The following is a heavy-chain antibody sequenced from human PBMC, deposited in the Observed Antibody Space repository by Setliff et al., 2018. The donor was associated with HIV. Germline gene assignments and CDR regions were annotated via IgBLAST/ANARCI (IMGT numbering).Heavy chain of an antibody. CDR1: GYSFTSYV. Sequence: ASVKVSCKASGYSFTSYVFTWVRQAPGQGFEWMGWISAHNGHTDYAQKFQDRVTMSTDTSTTTAFMELRSLISDDTAVYYCARGVPADAYAFDIWGQGTLVTGS. V-gene: IGHV1-18*01. D-gene: IGHD2-2*01. J-gene: IGHJ3*02. CDR2: ISAHNGHT. CDR3: ARGVPADAYAFDI.